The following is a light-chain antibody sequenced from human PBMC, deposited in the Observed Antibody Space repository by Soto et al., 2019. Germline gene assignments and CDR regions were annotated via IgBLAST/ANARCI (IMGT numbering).Light chain of an antibody. CDR3: HQYNTYPLT. J-gene: IGKJ4*01. Sequence: DIQMTQSPSTLSASVGDRVTITCRASQRISTWLAWYQQKPGKAPKLLIYKASSLEGGVPSRFGGSGSGTLFNITISSLHPDDFAAYYCHQYNTYPLTFGGGTTVDIK. CDR2: KAS. CDR1: QRISTW. V-gene: IGKV1-5*03.